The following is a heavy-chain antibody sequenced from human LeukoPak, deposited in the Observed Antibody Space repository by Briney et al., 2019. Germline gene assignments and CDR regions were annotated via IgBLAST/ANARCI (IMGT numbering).Heavy chain of an antibody. CDR2: LDNFGYK. V-gene: IGHV3-53*01. J-gene: IGHJ4*02. D-gene: IGHD3-10*01. CDR3: AGGSYYGSGSRPGYIEY. Sequence: GGSLRLSCAASGFSVNNNYMNWVRPATGKGLEWVSLLDNFGYKHYADSVEGRVTISRDRSRNTVYLQLNSLRAEDTAVYYCAGGSYYGSGSRPGYIEYWGQGTLVTVSS. CDR1: GFSVNNNY.